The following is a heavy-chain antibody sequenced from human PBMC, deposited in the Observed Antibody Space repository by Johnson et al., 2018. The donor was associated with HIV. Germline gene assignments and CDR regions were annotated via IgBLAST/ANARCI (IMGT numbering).Heavy chain of an antibody. CDR3: ATEPNAFDI. V-gene: IGHV3-64*01. CDR2: ISSNGGST. J-gene: IGHJ3*02. Sequence: VQLVESGGGLVQPGGSLRLSCAASGFTFSSYAMHWVRQAPGKGLEYVSAISSNGGSTYYANSVKGRFTISRDDSKTTLYLQINSLKSEDTAVYYCATEPNAFDIWGQGTMVTVSS. CDR1: GFTFSSYA.